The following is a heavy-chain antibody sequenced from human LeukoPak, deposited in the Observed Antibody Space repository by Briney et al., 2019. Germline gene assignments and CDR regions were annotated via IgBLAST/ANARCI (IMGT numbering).Heavy chain of an antibody. CDR3: ARGAWWFDY. CDR2: INHSGST. V-gene: IGHV4-34*01. J-gene: IGHJ4*02. CDR1: GGSFSGYY. Sequence: PSETLSLTCAVYGGSFSGYYWSWIRQPPGKGLEWIGEINHSGSTNYNPSLKSRVTISVDTSKNQFSLKLSSVTAADTAVYYFARGAWWFDYWGQGTLVTVSS. D-gene: IGHD2-8*02.